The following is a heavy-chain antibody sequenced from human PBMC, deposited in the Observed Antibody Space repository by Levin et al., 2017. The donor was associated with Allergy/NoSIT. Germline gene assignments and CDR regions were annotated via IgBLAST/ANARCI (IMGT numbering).Heavy chain of an antibody. Sequence: PSETLSLTCTVSGDSISSYYWSWIRQPPGKGLEWLGYLYDSGSTNYNPSLKSRVTISRDTSKNQFSLKVSSVTAADTAVYFCARHLRGDDFKSYYYYGMDVWGQGTTVTVSS. CDR1: GDSISSYY. D-gene: IGHD2-21*02. CDR2: LYDSGST. CDR3: ARHLRGDDFKSYYYYGMDV. V-gene: IGHV4-59*08. J-gene: IGHJ6*02.